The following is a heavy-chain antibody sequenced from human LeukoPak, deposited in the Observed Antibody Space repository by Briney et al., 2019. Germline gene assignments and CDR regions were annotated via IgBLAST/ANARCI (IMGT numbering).Heavy chain of an antibody. Sequence: SQTLSLTFAISGDSVSSNSAAWNWIRQSPSRGLEWLGRTYYRSKWYNDYAVSVKSRITINPDTSKNQFSLQLNSVTPEDTAVYYCARDQGIAAAGYYYYYGMDVWGQGTTVTVSS. CDR1: GDSVSSNSAA. J-gene: IGHJ6*02. CDR3: ARDQGIAAAGYYYYYGMDV. V-gene: IGHV6-1*01. CDR2: TYYRSKWYN. D-gene: IGHD6-13*01.